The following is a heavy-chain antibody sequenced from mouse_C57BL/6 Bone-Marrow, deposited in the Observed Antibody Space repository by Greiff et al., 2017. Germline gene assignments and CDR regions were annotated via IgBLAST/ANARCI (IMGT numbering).Heavy chain of an antibody. CDR2: IYWDDDK. D-gene: IGHD4-1*01. Sequence: VTLKECGPGILQSSQTLSLTCSFSGFSLSTSGMGVSWIRQPSGKGLEWLAHIYWDDDKRYNPSLKSRLTISKDTSRNQVFLKITSVDTADTATYYCARRARWDVYFDDWGQGTTLTVSS. V-gene: IGHV8-12*01. CDR3: ARRARWDVYFDD. CDR1: GFSLSTSGMG. J-gene: IGHJ2*01.